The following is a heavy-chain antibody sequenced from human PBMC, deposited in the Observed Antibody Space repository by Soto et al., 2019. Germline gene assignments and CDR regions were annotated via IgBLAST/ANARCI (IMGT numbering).Heavy chain of an antibody. D-gene: IGHD3-22*01. CDR3: ASAGCSGYFYE. J-gene: IGHJ1*01. V-gene: IGHV1-2*02. Sequence: ASVKVSCKASGCTFTDYYIHWVRQAPGQGLEWVGWINLNGGGTNYAQKLQDRVTMTRDTSINTAYMELSRLRSDDTAVYYCASAGCSGYFYEWGQGTLVTVSS. CDR2: INLNGGGT. CDR1: GCTFTDYY.